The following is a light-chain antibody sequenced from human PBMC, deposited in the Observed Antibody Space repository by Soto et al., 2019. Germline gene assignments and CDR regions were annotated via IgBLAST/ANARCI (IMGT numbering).Light chain of an antibody. CDR2: EVS. CDR1: SSDVGGSDY. V-gene: IGLV2-14*01. J-gene: IGLJ2*01. CDR3: SSYTRSTTVI. Sequence: QSALNQPASVSGSPGQSITISCTGTSSDVGGSDYVSWYQHHPHRAPKLLIYEVSYRPSGVSDRFSGSKSGNTASLTISGLQAEDEADYSCSSYTRSTTVIFGGGTKVTVL.